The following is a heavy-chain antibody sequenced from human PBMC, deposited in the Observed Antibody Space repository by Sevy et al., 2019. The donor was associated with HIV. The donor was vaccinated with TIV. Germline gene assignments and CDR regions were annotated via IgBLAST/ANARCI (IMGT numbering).Heavy chain of an antibody. J-gene: IGHJ5*02. CDR1: GFTFSSYG. CDR2: ISYDGSNK. V-gene: IGHV3-30*03. D-gene: IGHD3-16*02. Sequence: GGSLRLSCAASGFTFSSYGMHWVRQAPGKGLEWVAVISYDGSNKYYADSVKGRFTISRDNAKNSLYLQMNSLRDEDTAVYYCARESVVGGSYRAWGQGTLVTVSS. CDR3: ARESVVGGSYRA.